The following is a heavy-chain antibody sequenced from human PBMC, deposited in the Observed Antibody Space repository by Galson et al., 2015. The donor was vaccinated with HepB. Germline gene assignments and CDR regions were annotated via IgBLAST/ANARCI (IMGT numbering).Heavy chain of an antibody. D-gene: IGHD2-15*01. CDR2: ISAYNGNT. J-gene: IGHJ3*02. CDR1: GYTFTSYG. CDR3: ARGGVVAATPGRQNKLGGSGDAFDI. Sequence: SVKVSCKASGYTFTSYGISWVRQAPGQGLEWMGWISAYNGNTNYAQKLQGRVTMTTDTSTSTAYMELRSLRSDDTAVYYCARGGVVAATPGRQNKLGGSGDAFDIWGQGTMVTVSS. V-gene: IGHV1-18*01.